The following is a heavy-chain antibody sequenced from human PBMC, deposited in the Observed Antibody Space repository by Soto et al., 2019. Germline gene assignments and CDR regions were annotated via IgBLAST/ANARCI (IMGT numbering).Heavy chain of an antibody. CDR1: GFTFSSYG. Sequence: QVQLVESGGGVVQPGRSLRLSCAASGFTFSSYGMHWVRQAPGKGLEWVAVIWYDGSTKYYGDSVKGRFTISRDNSKNTLYLQMNSLRAEDTAVYHCARYGAHSLDYWGQGALVTVSS. CDR3: ARYGAHSLDY. J-gene: IGHJ4*02. CDR2: IWYDGSTK. D-gene: IGHD4-17*01. V-gene: IGHV3-33*01.